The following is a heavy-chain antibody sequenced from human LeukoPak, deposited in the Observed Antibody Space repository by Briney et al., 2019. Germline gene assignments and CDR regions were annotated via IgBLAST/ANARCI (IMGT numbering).Heavy chain of an antibody. V-gene: IGHV3-30*18. D-gene: IGHD2-21*02. CDR2: ISYDGSNK. J-gene: IGHJ4*02. Sequence: GGSLRLSCAASGFTFSSYAMHWVRQAPGKGLEWVAIISYDGSNKFYADSVKGRFTISRDNSKNTLYLQMSSLGPEDTAMYYCAKVAKGNIVVVTALDYWGQGTLVTVSA. CDR1: GFTFSSYA. CDR3: AKVAKGNIVVVTALDY.